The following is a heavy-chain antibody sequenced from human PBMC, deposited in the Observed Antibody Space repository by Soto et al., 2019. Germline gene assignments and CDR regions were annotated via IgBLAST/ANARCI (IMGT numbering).Heavy chain of an antibody. CDR1: GYTFTSYG. Sequence: QVHLVQSGAEVKKPGASVKVSCKGSGYTFTSYGITWVRQATGQGLEWMGWISAHNGNTDYAQKLQGRVTVTRDTSTSTAYMELRSRISDDTAVYYCARGRYGDYWGQGALVTVSS. J-gene: IGHJ4*02. D-gene: IGHD1-1*01. V-gene: IGHV1-18*01. CDR3: ARGRYGDY. CDR2: ISAHNGNT.